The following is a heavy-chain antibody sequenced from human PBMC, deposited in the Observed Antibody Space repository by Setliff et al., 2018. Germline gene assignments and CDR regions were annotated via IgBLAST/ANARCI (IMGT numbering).Heavy chain of an antibody. CDR3: ARGLIFGYSYVGEYYYHMDV. V-gene: IGHV4-34*01. Sequence: SETLSLTCAVYGGSFSGYYWSWIRQPPGKGLEWIGEIKHRGSTNYNPSLKSLVTISVDTSKNQFSLKLSSVTAADTAVYYCARGLIFGYSYVGEYYYHMDVWGKGTTVTVSS. J-gene: IGHJ6*03. D-gene: IGHD5-18*01. CDR2: IKHRGST. CDR1: GGSFSGYY.